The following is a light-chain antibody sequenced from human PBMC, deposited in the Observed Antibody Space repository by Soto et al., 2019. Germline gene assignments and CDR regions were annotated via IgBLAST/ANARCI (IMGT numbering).Light chain of an antibody. CDR1: QSILDRSKNKYY. CDR3: QQYFTSPWT. CDR2: WAS. V-gene: IGKV4-1*01. J-gene: IGKJ1*01. Sequence: DIVMTQSPDSLAVSLGERATFNCKSSQSILDRSKNKYYLAWYQQKSGQPPKLLIYWASLRESGVPDRFTGSGSGTDFTLTSSSLQAEDVAVYYCQQYFTSPWTFRQGTKVEI.